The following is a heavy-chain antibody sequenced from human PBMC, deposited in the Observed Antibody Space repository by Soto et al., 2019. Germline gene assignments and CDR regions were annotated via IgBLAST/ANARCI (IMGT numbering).Heavy chain of an antibody. J-gene: IGHJ4*02. CDR2: INHSGST. CDR1: GGSFSGYY. Sequence: QVQLQQWGAGLLKPSETLSLTCAVYGGSFSGYYWSWIRQPPGKWLEWIGEINHSGSTNYNPSLKSRVTISVDTSKNQFSLKLSSVTAADTAVYYCARISARPRVIDYWGQGTLVTVSS. CDR3: ARISARPRVIDY. V-gene: IGHV4-34*01. D-gene: IGHD6-6*01.